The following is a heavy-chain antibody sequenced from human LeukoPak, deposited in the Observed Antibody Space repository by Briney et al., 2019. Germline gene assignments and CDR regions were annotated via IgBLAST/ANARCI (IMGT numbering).Heavy chain of an antibody. Sequence: SETLSLTCTVSGGSISSSSYYWGWIRQPPGKGLEWIGSIYYSGSTNYNPSLKSRVTISVDTSKNQFSLKLSSVTAADTAVYYCARGRWELVSNWFDPWGQGTLVTVSS. V-gene: IGHV4-39*07. CDR2: IYYSGST. J-gene: IGHJ5*02. D-gene: IGHD1-26*01. CDR3: ARGRWELVSNWFDP. CDR1: GGSISSSSYY.